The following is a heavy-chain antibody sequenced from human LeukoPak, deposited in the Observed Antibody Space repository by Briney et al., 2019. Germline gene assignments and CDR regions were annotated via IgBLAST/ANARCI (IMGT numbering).Heavy chain of an antibody. Sequence: GESLKISCKGSGYSFTSYWIGWVRQMPGKGLEWMGIIYPGDSDTRYSPSFQGQVTISADKSISTAYLQWSSLKASDTAMYYCARQRIVVVTANWYFDLWGRGTLVTVSS. D-gene: IGHD2-21*02. V-gene: IGHV5-51*01. J-gene: IGHJ2*01. CDR1: GYSFTSYW. CDR3: ARQRIVVVTANWYFDL. CDR2: IYPGDSDT.